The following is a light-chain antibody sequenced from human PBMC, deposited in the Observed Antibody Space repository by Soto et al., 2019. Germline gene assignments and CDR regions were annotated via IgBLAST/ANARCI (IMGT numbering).Light chain of an antibody. V-gene: IGKV1-39*01. CDR1: ESISNY. Sequence: EIQMTQSPSSLSASLGDRVTITCRASESISNYLNWYQQKPGKAPKLLIYAASSLQSGVPSRFSGSGSGTDFTLTISSLQPEDFAIYYCQQSYITPPTFGPGTKVDIK. J-gene: IGKJ3*01. CDR3: QQSYITPPT. CDR2: AAS.